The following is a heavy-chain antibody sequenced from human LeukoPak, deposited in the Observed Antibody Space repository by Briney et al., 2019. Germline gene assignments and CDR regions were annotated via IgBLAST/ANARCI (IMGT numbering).Heavy chain of an antibody. Sequence: GGSLRLSCAASGFTVSSNYMSWVRQAPGKGLEWVSGISGSGGSTYYADPVKGRFTISRDNSKNTLYLQMNSLRAEDTALYYCARGRYCSGGSCSGSYFDYWGQGTLVTVSS. CDR2: ISGSGGST. J-gene: IGHJ4*02. CDR3: ARGRYCSGGSCSGSYFDY. D-gene: IGHD2-15*01. V-gene: IGHV3-23*01. CDR1: GFTVSSNY.